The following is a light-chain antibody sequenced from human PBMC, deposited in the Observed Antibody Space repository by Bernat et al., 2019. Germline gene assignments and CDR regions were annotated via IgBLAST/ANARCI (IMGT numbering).Light chain of an antibody. CDR1: RSNIGAGHD. V-gene: IGLV1-40*01. CDR2: GSS. Sequence: QSVLTQPPAVSGAPGQRVTISCTGSRSNIGAGHDVHWYQQLPGTAPKLLIYGSSNRPSGVPRRFSASKPGTSASLAITGLQAEDEADYYCQSYDSILGGSGFGGGTKLTVL. J-gene: IGLJ2*01. CDR3: QSYDSILGGSG.